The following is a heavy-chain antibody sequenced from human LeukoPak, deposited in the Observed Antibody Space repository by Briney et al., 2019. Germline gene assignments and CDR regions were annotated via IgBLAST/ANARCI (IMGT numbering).Heavy chain of an antibody. V-gene: IGHV3-23*01. CDR2: ISGSGDTT. CDR1: GFTFSSYA. CDR3: AKDALRGDDGDYVGLFDY. D-gene: IGHD4-17*01. Sequence: GGSLRLSCAASGFTFSSYAMSWVRQAPGKGGEWGSSISGSGDTTYYADSVKGRFTISRDNSKNTLYLQMNSLRAEDTAVYYCAKDALRGDDGDYVGLFDYWGQGTLVTVSS. J-gene: IGHJ4*02.